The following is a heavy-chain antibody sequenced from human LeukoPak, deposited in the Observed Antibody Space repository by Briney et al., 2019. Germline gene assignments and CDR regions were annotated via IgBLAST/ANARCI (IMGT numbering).Heavy chain of an antibody. D-gene: IGHD3-22*01. J-gene: IGHJ4*02. V-gene: IGHV3-30*18. CDR3: AKAFAMIVVAVDY. Sequence: GRSLRLSYAASGFTFSSYGMHWVRQAPGKGLEWVAVISYDGSNKYYADSVKGRFTISRDNSKNTLYLQMNSLRAEDTAVYYCAKAFAMIVVAVDYWGQGTLVTVSS. CDR2: ISYDGSNK. CDR1: GFTFSSYG.